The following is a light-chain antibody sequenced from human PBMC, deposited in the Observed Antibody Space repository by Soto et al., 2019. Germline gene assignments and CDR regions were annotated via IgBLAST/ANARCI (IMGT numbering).Light chain of an antibody. CDR1: SSDVGSYNL. J-gene: IGLJ2*01. CDR3: CSYAGSV. CDR2: EGS. Sequence: QSVLTQPASVSGSPGQSITISCTGTSSDVGSYNLVSWYQQHPDKAPKLMIYEGSKRPSGVSNRFSGSKSGNTASLTISGLQAEDEADYYCCSYAGSVFGGGTKLTVL. V-gene: IGLV2-23*01.